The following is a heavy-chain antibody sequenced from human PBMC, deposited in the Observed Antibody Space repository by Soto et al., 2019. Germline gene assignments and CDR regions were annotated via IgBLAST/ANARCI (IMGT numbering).Heavy chain of an antibody. D-gene: IGHD6-6*01. J-gene: IGHJ4*02. Sequence: QVQLVESGGGVVQPGKSLRLSCAASGFTFSSYAMHWARQAPGKGLEWVTVISIRGGDEYYAESVRGRFTISRDDSKNTLYLQMDSLRVEDTAVYYCARGTIVARQHLDYWGQGTLVTVPS. CDR1: GFTFSSYA. V-gene: IGHV3-30*03. CDR2: ISIRGGDE. CDR3: ARGTIVARQHLDY.